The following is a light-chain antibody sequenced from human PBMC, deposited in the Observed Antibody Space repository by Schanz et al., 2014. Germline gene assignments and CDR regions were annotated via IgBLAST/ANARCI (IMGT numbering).Light chain of an antibody. Sequence: QSVLTQPPSASGTPGQRVTISCSGSSSNIGSDSGNWYQQLPGTAPKLLIYSNNQRPSGVPDRFSGSKSGITASLTISGLQAVDEAEYYCSSYAGIVATVIFGGGTKLTVL. CDR3: SSYAGIVATVI. CDR1: SSNIGSDS. J-gene: IGLJ2*01. V-gene: IGLV1-44*01. CDR2: SNN.